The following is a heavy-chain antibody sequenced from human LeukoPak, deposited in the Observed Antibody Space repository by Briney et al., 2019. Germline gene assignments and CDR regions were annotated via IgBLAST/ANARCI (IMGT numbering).Heavy chain of an antibody. J-gene: IGHJ6*03. Sequence: SETLSLTCTVSGGSISSYYWSWIRQPPGKGLEWIGYIYDSETTNYNPSLKSRVTISGDTSKNQVSLKLNSVTTADTAVYYCARETSQKGAHYMDVWGKGTTVTISS. CDR3: ARETSQKGAHYMDV. V-gene: IGHV4-59*01. D-gene: IGHD3-16*01. CDR2: IYDSETT. CDR1: GGSISSYY.